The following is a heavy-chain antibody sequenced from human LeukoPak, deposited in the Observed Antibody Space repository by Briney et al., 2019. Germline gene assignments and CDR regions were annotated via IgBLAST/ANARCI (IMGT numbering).Heavy chain of an antibody. CDR3: ARPLMVDSDYYPSIPDAFDI. J-gene: IGHJ3*02. CDR1: GYSFTSYW. V-gene: IGHV5-51*01. D-gene: IGHD4-11*01. Sequence: GESLKISCKGSGYSFTSYWIGWVRQMPGKGLEWMGIIYPGDSDTRYSPSFQGQVTISADKSISTAYLQWSSLKASDTAMYYCARPLMVDSDYYPSIPDAFDIWGQGTMVTVSS. CDR2: IYPGDSDT.